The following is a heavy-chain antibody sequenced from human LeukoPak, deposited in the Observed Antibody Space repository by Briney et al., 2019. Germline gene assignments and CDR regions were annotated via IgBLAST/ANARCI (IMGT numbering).Heavy chain of an antibody. D-gene: IGHD3-9*01. CDR3: AKAANFDWLLDFDY. J-gene: IGHJ4*02. Sequence: PGGSLRLSCAASGFSFSTYGMHWVRQAPGKGLEWVAFIRSDGSNTDYADSVKGRLTISRDNSKNTLYLQMNSLRAEDTAVYYCAKAANFDWLLDFDYWGQGTLVTVSS. CDR2: IRSDGSNT. V-gene: IGHV3-30*02. CDR1: GFSFSTYG.